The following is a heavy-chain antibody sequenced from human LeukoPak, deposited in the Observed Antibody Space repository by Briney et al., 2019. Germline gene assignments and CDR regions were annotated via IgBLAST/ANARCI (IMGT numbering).Heavy chain of an antibody. V-gene: IGHV1-18*01. CDR3: ARDDRYDSSGYPFDY. Sequence: ASVKVSCKASGYTFTSYGISWVRQAPGQGLEWMGWISAYNGNTNYAQKLQGRVTMTRDTSIITAYMELSRLSSDDTAVYYCARDDRYDSSGYPFDYWGQGTLVTVSS. CDR2: ISAYNGNT. CDR1: GYTFTSYG. D-gene: IGHD3-22*01. J-gene: IGHJ4*02.